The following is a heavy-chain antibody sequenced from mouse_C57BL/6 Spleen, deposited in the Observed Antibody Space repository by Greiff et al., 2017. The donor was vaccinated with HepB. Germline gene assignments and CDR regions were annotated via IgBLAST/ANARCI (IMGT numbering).Heavy chain of an antibody. CDR2: INYDGSST. J-gene: IGHJ1*03. CDR1: GFTFSDYY. Sequence: EVKVVESEGGLVQPGSSMKLSCTASGFTFSDYYMAWVRQVPEKGLEWVANINYDGSSTYYLDSLKSRFIISRDNAKNILYLQMSSLKSEDTATYYCARENYGSSYNWYFDVWGTGTTVTVSS. CDR3: ARENYGSSYNWYFDV. V-gene: IGHV5-16*01. D-gene: IGHD1-1*01.